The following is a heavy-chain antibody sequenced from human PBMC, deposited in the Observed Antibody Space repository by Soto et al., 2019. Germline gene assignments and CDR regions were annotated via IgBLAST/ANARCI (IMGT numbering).Heavy chain of an antibody. CDR3: ATTRKYYYDTTGYDAFDI. J-gene: IGHJ3*02. Sequence: ASVKVSCKASGYTFTGYYMPWVRQAPGQGFEWMGWINPNSGGTNYAQKFQGWVTMTRDTSISTAYMELSRLRSDDTAVYYCATTRKYYYDTTGYDAFDIWGQGTMVTVSS. V-gene: IGHV1-2*04. CDR1: GYTFTGYY. D-gene: IGHD3-22*01. CDR2: INPNSGGT.